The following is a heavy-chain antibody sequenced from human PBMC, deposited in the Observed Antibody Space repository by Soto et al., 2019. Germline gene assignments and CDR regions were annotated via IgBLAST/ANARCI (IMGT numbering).Heavy chain of an antibody. CDR2: IRDGGEST. J-gene: IGHJ3*02. CDR3: APHVHCSGGSCHYDAFDI. D-gene: IGHD2-15*01. V-gene: IGHV3-23*01. Sequence: EVQLLESGGGLVQPGESLRLSCAFSGFIFGNYMMTWVRQAPGKGLEWVSTIRDGGESTYYADSVKGRFTISRDNSKKTLYLKMDSLGVEDTAVYYCAPHVHCSGGSCHYDAFDIRGQGTMVTVSS. CDR1: GFIFGNYM.